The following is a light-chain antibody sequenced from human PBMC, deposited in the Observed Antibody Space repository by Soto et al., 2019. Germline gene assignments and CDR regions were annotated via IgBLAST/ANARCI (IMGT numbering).Light chain of an antibody. CDR1: QSVSSSY. CDR3: QHFGGTTLT. Sequence: EIVLTQSPGTLSLSPGEEATLSCRASQSVSSSYLAWYQQKAAQAPRLLIYGASTRATGIPDRFSGSGSGTHFTLTISRLEPGDFAVYYCQHFGGTTLTFGQGTRLEIK. V-gene: IGKV3-20*01. CDR2: GAS. J-gene: IGKJ5*01.